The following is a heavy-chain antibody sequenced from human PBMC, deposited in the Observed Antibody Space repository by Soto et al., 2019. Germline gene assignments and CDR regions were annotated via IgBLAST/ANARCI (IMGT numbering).Heavy chain of an antibody. CDR1: GFMFSKYA. Sequence: GGSLRLSCAASGFMFSKYAMSWVRQAPGKGLEWVSGISGDGGSTYYADSVKGRFTISRDNSKSTLFLQVSSLRADDTAVYYCANRPAPLGWYSWGQGTLVTVSS. J-gene: IGHJ4*02. V-gene: IGHV3-23*01. CDR3: ANRPAPLGWYS. CDR2: ISGDGGST. D-gene: IGHD6-19*01.